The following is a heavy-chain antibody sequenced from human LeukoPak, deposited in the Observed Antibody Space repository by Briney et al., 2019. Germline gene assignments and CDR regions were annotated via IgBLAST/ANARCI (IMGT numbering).Heavy chain of an antibody. CDR2: RSFDGSNK. J-gene: IGHJ4*02. D-gene: IGHD3-22*01. Sequence: GGSLRLSCAASRFTFSTFGMHWVRQAPGKGLEWVAVRSFDGSNKYYADSVKGRFTISRDNSKDTLYLQMSSLRIEDTAVYYCRAATKYLDYYYDYWGQGTLVTVSS. CDR3: RAATKYLDYYYDY. CDR1: RFTFSTFG. V-gene: IGHV3-30*03.